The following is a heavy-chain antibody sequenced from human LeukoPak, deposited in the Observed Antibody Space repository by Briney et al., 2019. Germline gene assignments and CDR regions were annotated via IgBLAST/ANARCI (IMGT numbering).Heavy chain of an antibody. CDR1: GGSISSSSYY. CDR2: IYYSGST. CDR3: ARQRDYSISALGEFDP. V-gene: IGHV4-39*01. J-gene: IGHJ5*02. D-gene: IGHD4-11*01. Sequence: PSETLSLTCTVSGGSISSSSYYWGWIRQPPGKGLEWIGSIYYSGSTYYNPSLKSRVTISTDTSKNQFSLKLTSVTAADSAVYYCARQRDYSISALGEFDPWGQGSLVIVSS.